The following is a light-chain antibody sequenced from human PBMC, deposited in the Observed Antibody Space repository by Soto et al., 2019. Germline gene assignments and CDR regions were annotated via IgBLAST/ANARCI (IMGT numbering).Light chain of an antibody. V-gene: IGKV3-15*01. CDR3: QQYNNWPRT. J-gene: IGKJ1*01. Sequence: EIVMTQSPATLSVSPGERATLSCRASHSVSSNLAWYQQKPGQAPRLLLYAASTRATGIPARFSGSGSGTEFTLTISSLQSEDFAIYYCQQYNNWPRTFGQGTKVEIK. CDR1: HSVSSN. CDR2: AAS.